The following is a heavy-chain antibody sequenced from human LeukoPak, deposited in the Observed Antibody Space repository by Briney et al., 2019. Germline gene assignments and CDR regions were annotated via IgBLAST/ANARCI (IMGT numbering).Heavy chain of an antibody. V-gene: IGHV4-38-2*01. Sequence: SETLSLTCAVSGYSISSGYYWGWIRQPPGKGLERIGSIYHSGSTYYNPSLKSRVTISVDTSKNQFSLKLSSVTAADTAVYYCARLGPYSYAAFDIWGQGTMVTVSS. J-gene: IGHJ3*02. D-gene: IGHD5-18*01. CDR1: GYSISSGYY. CDR2: IYHSGST. CDR3: ARLGPYSYAAFDI.